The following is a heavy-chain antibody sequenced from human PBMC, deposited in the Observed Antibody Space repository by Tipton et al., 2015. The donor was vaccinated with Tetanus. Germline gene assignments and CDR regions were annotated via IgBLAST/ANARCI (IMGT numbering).Heavy chain of an antibody. D-gene: IGHD1-26*01. CDR2: ISYSSSEI. CDR1: GFTFRTSY. Sequence: GSLRFSCAASGFTFRTSYMNWVRQAPGKGLEWVSYISYSSSEIYYADSVKGRFTISRDNAKNSLYLQMNSLRDEDTAVYYCARDGTGAQNYYYRMDVWGQGTPVTVSS. J-gene: IGHJ6*02. CDR3: ARDGTGAQNYYYRMDV. V-gene: IGHV3-21*05.